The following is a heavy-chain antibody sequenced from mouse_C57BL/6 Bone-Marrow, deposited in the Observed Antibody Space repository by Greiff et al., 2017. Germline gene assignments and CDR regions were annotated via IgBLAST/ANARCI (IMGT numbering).Heavy chain of an antibody. D-gene: IGHD2-4*01. CDR1: GYTFTNYW. CDR3: AESYDCDDYAMCY. V-gene: IGHV1-64*01. CDR2: MHPNGGSP. Sequence: QVQLQQPGAELVKPGASVKLSCKASGYTFTNYWMHWVKQRPGQGLEWIGMMHPNGGSPNYNEKFKSEATLSVDKSSRTAYMEHSSLTSEDSAVYYVAESYDCDDYAMCYGDRGTGATVS. J-gene: IGHJ4*01.